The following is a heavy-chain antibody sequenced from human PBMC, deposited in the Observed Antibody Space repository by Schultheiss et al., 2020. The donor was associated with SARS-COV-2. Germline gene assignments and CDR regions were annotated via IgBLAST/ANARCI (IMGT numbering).Heavy chain of an antibody. J-gene: IGHJ4*02. V-gene: IGHV3-23*01. CDR1: GFTFSSYS. CDR3: AKVSGTLTP. CDR2: ISASGRST. D-gene: IGHD1-26*01. Sequence: GGSLRLSCAASGFTFSSYSMNWVRQAPGKGLEWVSVISASGRSTDYTDSVKGRFTISRDNSKNALFLQMTTLTAEDTAIYYCAKVSGTLTPWGQGTLVTVSS.